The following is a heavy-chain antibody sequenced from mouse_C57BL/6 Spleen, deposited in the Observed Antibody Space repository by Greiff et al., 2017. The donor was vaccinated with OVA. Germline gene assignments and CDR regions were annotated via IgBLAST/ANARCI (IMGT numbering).Heavy chain of an antibody. CDR3: ARPQSGLGAYFDY. V-gene: IGHV5-6*01. CDR2: ISSGGSST. Sequence: DVHLVESGGDLVKPGGSLKLSCAASGFTFSSYGMSWVRQTPDKRLEWVATISSGGSSTYYPDSVKGRFTISRDNAKNTLYLQMSSLKSEDTAMYYCARPQSGLGAYFDYWGQGTTLTVSS. J-gene: IGHJ2*01. CDR1: GFTFSSYG. D-gene: IGHD3-1*01.